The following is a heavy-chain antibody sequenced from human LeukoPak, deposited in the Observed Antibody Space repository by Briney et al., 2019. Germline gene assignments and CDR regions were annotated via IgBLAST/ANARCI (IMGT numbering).Heavy chain of an antibody. V-gene: IGHV1-2*04. Sequence: ASVKVSCKASGYILTGYYMHWVRQVPGQGLEWMGWINPNSGGTNYAQKFQGWVTMTRDTSISTAYMDLNRLTSDDTAVYYCSRGLINGHDFDYWGQGTVVTVSS. D-gene: IGHD2-8*01. J-gene: IGHJ4*02. CDR3: SRGLINGHDFDY. CDR1: GYILTGYY. CDR2: INPNSGGT.